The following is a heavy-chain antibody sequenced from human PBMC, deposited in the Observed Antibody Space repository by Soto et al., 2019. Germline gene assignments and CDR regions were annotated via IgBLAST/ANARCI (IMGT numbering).Heavy chain of an antibody. CDR1: GDSIRAFY. CDR3: AREVKQRLGYYYIGLDV. CDR2: FSLSGDT. J-gene: IGHJ6*02. D-gene: IGHD6-25*01. V-gene: IGHV4-4*07. Sequence: QVQLQESGPGLVKPSETVSLTCAVSGDSIRAFYWSLFRQPAGGGLEWLGRFSLSGDTDSNPSLRSRLTMSLDTSKRQFSLRVTSVTAADTAVYYCAREVKQRLGYYYIGLDVWGQGTTVTVSS.